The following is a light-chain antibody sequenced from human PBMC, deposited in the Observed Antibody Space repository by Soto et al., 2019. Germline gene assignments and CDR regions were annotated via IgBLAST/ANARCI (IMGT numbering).Light chain of an antibody. Sequence: DIQMTQSPSSLSASVGDRITITCRASQSISRYLNWYQHKPGKAPKLLINAASSLERGVPSRFSGGGSGTDFTLNIISLQPDDFATYYCQQNYRATPWTFGQGTKVEVK. CDR1: QSISRY. V-gene: IGKV1-39*01. CDR3: QQNYRATPWT. CDR2: AAS. J-gene: IGKJ1*01.